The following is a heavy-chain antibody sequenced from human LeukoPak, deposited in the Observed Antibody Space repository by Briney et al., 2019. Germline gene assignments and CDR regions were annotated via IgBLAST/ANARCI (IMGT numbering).Heavy chain of an antibody. CDR1: GFSFSNYA. J-gene: IGHJ4*02. CDR3: AKERSDSRWYLYDY. V-gene: IGHV3-23*01. Sequence: GGSLRLSCTASGFSFSNYAMSWVRQAPGKGLEWVSAIGGSDGRTYYADSVQGRFTISRDNSKDTLDLHMNSLRAGDTAVYYCAKERSDSRWYLYDYWGQGTLVTVSS. CDR2: IGGSDGRT. D-gene: IGHD6-13*01.